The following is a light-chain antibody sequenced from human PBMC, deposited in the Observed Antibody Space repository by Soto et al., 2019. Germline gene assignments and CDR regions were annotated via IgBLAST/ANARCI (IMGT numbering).Light chain of an antibody. Sequence: QSVLTQPPSVSGAPGQRVTISCTGSSSNIGAGYDVHWYQQLPGTAPKLLIYGNSNRPSGVPDRFSGSKSGTSASLAITGVQAEDEADYYCQSYDSSLSGWVFGGGTKFTVL. CDR2: GNS. V-gene: IGLV1-40*01. CDR3: QSYDSSLSGWV. CDR1: SSNIGAGYD. J-gene: IGLJ3*02.